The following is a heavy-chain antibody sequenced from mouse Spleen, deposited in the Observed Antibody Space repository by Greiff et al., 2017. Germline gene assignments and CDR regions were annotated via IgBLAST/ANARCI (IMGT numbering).Heavy chain of an antibody. CDR1: GYTFTSYW. J-gene: IGHJ3*01. Sequence: VQLQQPGAELVRPGTSVKLSCKASGYTFTSYWMHWVKQRPGQGLEWIGVIDPSDSYTNYNQKFKGKATLTVDTSSSTAYMQLSSLTSEDSAVYYCARSYDRSAWFAYWGQGTLVTVSA. CDR3: ARSYDRSAWFAY. V-gene: IGHV1-59*01. CDR2: IDPSDSYT. D-gene: IGHD3-2*01.